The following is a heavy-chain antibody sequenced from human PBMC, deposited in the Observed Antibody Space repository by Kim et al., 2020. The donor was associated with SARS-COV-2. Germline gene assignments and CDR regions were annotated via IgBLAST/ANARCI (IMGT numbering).Heavy chain of an antibody. CDR2: INHSGST. V-gene: IGHV4-34*01. Sequence: SETLSLTCVVYGGSFSGYYWSWIRQPPGKGLEWIGEINHSGSTNYNPSLKSRVTISVDTSKNQFSLKLSSVTAADTAVYYCARDRPAGPPNHSYCGGDCSLGGDYWGQGTLVTVSS. CDR3: ARDRPAGPPNHSYCGGDCSLGGDY. J-gene: IGHJ4*02. D-gene: IGHD2-21*02. CDR1: GGSFSGYY.